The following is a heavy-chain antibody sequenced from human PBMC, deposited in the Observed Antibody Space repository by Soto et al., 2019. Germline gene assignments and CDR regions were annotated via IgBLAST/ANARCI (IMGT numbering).Heavy chain of an antibody. D-gene: IGHD3-22*01. V-gene: IGHV1-18*01. CDR1: GYDFNSFG. Sequence: QVQLVQSGAEVKKPGASVKVSCKASGYDFNSFGISWVRQAPGQGLEWMGWISAHNDNTFFARKFQGRVTMTTDTSTNTTYMELRSLRSDDTALYYCAKRPCRGASCYFDYWGQGTLVIVSS. CDR2: ISAHNDNT. CDR3: AKRPCRGASCYFDY. J-gene: IGHJ4*02.